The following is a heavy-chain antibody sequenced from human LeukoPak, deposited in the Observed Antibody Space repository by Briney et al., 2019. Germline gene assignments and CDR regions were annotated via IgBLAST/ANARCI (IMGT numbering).Heavy chain of an antibody. J-gene: IGHJ5*02. Sequence: PSETLSLTCAVYGGSFSGYYWSWIRQPPGKGLEWIGEINHSGSTNYNPSLKSRVTISVDTSKNQFTLKLSSVTAADTAVYYCARGRGYCSSTSCYTTPRNWFDPWGQGTLFTVSS. CDR3: ARGRGYCSSTSCYTTPRNWFDP. D-gene: IGHD2-2*02. CDR2: INHSGST. V-gene: IGHV4-34*01. CDR1: GGSFSGYY.